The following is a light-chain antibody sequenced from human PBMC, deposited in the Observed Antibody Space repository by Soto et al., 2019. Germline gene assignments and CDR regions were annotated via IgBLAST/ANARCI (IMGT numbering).Light chain of an antibody. CDR3: QHYNNWPVT. J-gene: IGKJ2*01. Sequence: EIVLTQSPATLSVSPGERATLSCRASQTVGSNLAWYQQKPGQAPRLLIYGASTRATGIPARFSGSGSGTVFTLTISSLQSEDFAVYYCQHYNNWPVTFGQGTKVDIK. CDR1: QTVGSN. V-gene: IGKV3-15*01. CDR2: GAS.